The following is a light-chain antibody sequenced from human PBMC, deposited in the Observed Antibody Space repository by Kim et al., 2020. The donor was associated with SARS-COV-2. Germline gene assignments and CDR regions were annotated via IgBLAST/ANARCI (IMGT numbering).Light chain of an antibody. CDR2: DAA. CDR1: HHVDIL. V-gene: IGKV3-11*01. J-gene: IGKJ4*01. Sequence: PGEGATLSSRASHHVDILFALDPQAPGQPPRLLILDAALRAAGIPDRFSGSESGTNFTLTIGSLSPEDFAVYYCQQRGSWPPALSLGGGNKV. CDR3: QQRGSWPPALS.